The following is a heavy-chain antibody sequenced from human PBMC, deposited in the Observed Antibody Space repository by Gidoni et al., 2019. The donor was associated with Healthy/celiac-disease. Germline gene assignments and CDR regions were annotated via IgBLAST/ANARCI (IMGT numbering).Heavy chain of an antibody. CDR3: ARGLVNLRSQRGLHVAAFDI. CDR1: GGSFRGYY. V-gene: IGHV4-34*01. CDR2: INHSGST. D-gene: IGHD4-17*01. J-gene: IGHJ3*02. Sequence: QVQLQQWGAGLLKPSETLSLTCAVYGGSFRGYYWSWISKPPGKGLEWIGEINHSGSTNYNPSLKSRVTISVDTSKNQFSLKLSSVTAADPAVYYCARGLVNLRSQRGLHVAAFDIWGQGTMVTVSS.